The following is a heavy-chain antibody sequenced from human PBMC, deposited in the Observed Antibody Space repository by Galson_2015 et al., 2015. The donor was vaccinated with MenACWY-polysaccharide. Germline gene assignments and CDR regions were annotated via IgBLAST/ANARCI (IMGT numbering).Heavy chain of an antibody. CDR1: GFTFSSYG. D-gene: IGHD3/OR15-3a*01. Sequence: SLRLSCAASGFTFSSYGMHWVRQAPGKGLEWVAIIWDDGSQKYYADSVKGRFTISRDNSKNTLYLQMNSLRAEDMAVYYCARDFHSGAHGLAYFDYWGQGTLVTVSS. CDR3: ARDFHSGAHGLAYFDY. J-gene: IGHJ4*02. CDR2: IWDDGSQK. V-gene: IGHV3-33*01.